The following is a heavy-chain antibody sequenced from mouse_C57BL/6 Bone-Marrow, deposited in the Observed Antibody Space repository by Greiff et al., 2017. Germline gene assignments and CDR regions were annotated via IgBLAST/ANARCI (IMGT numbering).Heavy chain of an antibody. J-gene: IGHJ3*01. CDR2: IYPNNGGT. Sequence: EVQLQQSGPELVKPGASVKISCKASGYTFTDYYMNWVKQSHGKSLEWIGDIYPNNGGTSYNQKFKGKATLTVDKSSSTAYMGLRRLTSEDSAVYYCARALYYGYDEGFAYWGQGTLVTVSA. D-gene: IGHD2-2*01. CDR1: GYTFTDYY. CDR3: ARALYYGYDEGFAY. V-gene: IGHV1-26*01.